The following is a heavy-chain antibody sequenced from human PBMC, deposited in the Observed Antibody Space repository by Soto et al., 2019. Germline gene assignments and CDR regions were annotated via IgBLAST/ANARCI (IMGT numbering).Heavy chain of an antibody. CDR2: ISKSGGTT. D-gene: IGHD4-17*01. V-gene: IGHV3-11*01. CDR1: GFVFSDNY. CDR3: ETYGDSYDHNGMDV. J-gene: IGHJ6*02. Sequence: QVQLVESGGGLVKPGGSLRLCCAVSGFVFSDNYMSWIRQAPGKGLEWVSYISKSGGTTYYADSVKGRFTISRDNAKNSLYMQMISLRAADTAVYYCETYGDSYDHNGMDVWGQGTTVTVSS.